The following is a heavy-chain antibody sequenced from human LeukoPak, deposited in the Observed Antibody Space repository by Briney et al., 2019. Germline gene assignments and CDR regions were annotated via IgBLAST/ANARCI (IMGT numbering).Heavy chain of an antibody. CDR2: IWYDGSSK. Sequence: QSGGSLRLSCAASGFSFSAYGVNWVRQAPGKGLEWVAVIWYDGSSKDYADSVKGRFTFSRDNSKNTLYLQMNSLTVEDTAVYYCARSQSSSLIDYWGQGTLVTVSS. D-gene: IGHD6-13*01. CDR1: GFSFSAYG. J-gene: IGHJ4*02. CDR3: ARSQSSSLIDY. V-gene: IGHV3-33*01.